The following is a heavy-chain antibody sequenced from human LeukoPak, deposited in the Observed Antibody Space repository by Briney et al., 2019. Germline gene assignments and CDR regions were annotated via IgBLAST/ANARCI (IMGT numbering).Heavy chain of an antibody. CDR1: GFTFSSYG. D-gene: IGHD3-16*01. CDR2: ISSSSSYI. V-gene: IGHV3-21*01. J-gene: IGHJ3*02. CDR3: ARAGENDAFDI. Sequence: GSLRLSCAASGFTFSSYGMNWVRQAPGKGLEWVSSISSSSSYIYYADSVKGRFTISRDNAKNSLYLRMNSLRAEDTAVYYCARAGENDAFDIWGQGTMVTVSS.